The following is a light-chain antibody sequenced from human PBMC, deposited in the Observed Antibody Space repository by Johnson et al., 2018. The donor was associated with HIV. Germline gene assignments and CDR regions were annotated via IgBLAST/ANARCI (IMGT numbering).Light chain of an antibody. CDR2: DNN. V-gene: IGLV1-51*01. CDR1: SSNIGNNY. CDR3: GTWDSSLSAYV. Sequence: QSVLTQPPSVSAAPGQKVTISCSGSSSNIGNNYVSWYKQLPGTAPKLLIYDNNKRPSGIPDRFSASESGTSATLGITGLQTGAEADYYCGTWDSSLSAYVFGTGTKVTVL. J-gene: IGLJ1*01.